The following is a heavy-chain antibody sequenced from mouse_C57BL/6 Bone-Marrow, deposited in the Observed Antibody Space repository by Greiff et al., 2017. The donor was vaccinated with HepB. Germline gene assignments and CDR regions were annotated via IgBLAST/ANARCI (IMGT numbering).Heavy chain of an antibody. J-gene: IGHJ4*01. CDR1: GYTFTDYY. CDR3: ARGGDYGTSDAMDY. CDR2: INPYNGGT. Sequence: EVQLQQSGPVLVKPGASVKMSCKASGYTFTDYYMNWVKQSHGKSLEWIGVINPYNGGTSYNQKFKGKATLTVDKSSSTAYMELNSLTSEDSAVYYCARGGDYGTSDAMDYWGQGKSVTVTA. V-gene: IGHV1-19*01. D-gene: IGHD1-1*01.